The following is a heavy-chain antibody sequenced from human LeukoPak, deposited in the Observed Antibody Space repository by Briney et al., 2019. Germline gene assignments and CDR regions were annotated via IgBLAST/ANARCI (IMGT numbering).Heavy chain of an antibody. CDR3: ARSVDSSGYYYVDFPFDY. CDR2: IYYSGRT. V-gene: IGHV4-59*07. D-gene: IGHD3-22*01. CDR1: GGSISSYY. Sequence: SDTLSLTCTVSGGSISSYYWSCIRQPPGKGLVWSGYIYYSGRTNYHPPHQSRVTISVDTSKNQFSLKLSSVTAADTAVYYCARSVDSSGYYYVDFPFDYWGQGTLVTVSS. J-gene: IGHJ4*02.